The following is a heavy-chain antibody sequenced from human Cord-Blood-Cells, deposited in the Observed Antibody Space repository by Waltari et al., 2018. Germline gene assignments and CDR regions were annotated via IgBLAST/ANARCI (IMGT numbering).Heavy chain of an antibody. Sequence: QVQLVQSGAEVKKPGASVKVSCKASGYTFTGYYMHWVRQAPGQGLEWMGWSNPNCGGTNYGQKFQCRVTMTRATYISTDYMEVSRLRSDDTAVYYCARLPLTGDDAFDIWGQGTMVTVSS. J-gene: IGHJ3*02. CDR3: ARLPLTGDDAFDI. D-gene: IGHD7-27*01. CDR1: GYTFTGYY. V-gene: IGHV1-2*02. CDR2: SNPNCGGT.